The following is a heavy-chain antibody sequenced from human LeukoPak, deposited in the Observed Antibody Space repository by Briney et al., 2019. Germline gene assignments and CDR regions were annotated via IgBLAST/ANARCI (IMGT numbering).Heavy chain of an antibody. D-gene: IGHD3-10*01. CDR1: GYTFTSSD. CDR3: VREVTMVRGVITFYHYNGMDV. Sequence: GASVKVSCKASGYTFTSSDIHWVRQATGPGLEWMGWISAYNGYTNYAQNSQGRVSMTTDASTSTAYMELRSLRSDDTAVYYCVREVTMVRGVITFYHYNGMDVWGQGTAVTVSS. CDR2: ISAYNGYT. J-gene: IGHJ6*02. V-gene: IGHV1-18*01.